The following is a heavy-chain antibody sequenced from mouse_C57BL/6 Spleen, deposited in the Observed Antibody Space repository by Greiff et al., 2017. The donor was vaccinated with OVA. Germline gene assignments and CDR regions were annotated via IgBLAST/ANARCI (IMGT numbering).Heavy chain of an antibody. V-gene: IGHV3-8*01. D-gene: IGHD2-5*01. J-gene: IGHJ1*03. CDR3: ARSPYYSNSGYFDV. CDR2: ISYSGST. Sequence: DVQLVESGPGLAKPSQTLSLTCSVTGYSITSDYWNWIRKFPGNKLESMGYISYSGSTYYNPSLKSRISITRDTSKNQYYLQLNSVTTEDTATYYCARSPYYSNSGYFDVWGTGTTVTVSS. CDR1: GYSITSDY.